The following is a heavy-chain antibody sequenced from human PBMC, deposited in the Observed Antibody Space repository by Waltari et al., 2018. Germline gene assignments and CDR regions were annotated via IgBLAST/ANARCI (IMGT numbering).Heavy chain of an antibody. CDR2: INHRGST. Sequence: QVQLQQWGAGLLKPSETLSLTCAVYGGSFSGYYWSWIRKPPGKGLEWIGEINHRGSTNYNPSLKSRVTISVDTSKNQFSLKLSSVTAADTAVYYCARGTLKYYYGSGSYYHRGYFDYWGQGTLVTVSS. CDR3: ARGTLKYYYGSGSYYHRGYFDY. V-gene: IGHV4-34*01. J-gene: IGHJ4*02. CDR1: GGSFSGYY. D-gene: IGHD3-10*01.